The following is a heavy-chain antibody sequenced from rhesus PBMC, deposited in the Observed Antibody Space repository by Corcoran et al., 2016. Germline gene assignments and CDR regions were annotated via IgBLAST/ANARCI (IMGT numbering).Heavy chain of an antibody. V-gene: IGHV3-100*02. J-gene: IGHJ6*01. Sequence: DVQLVESGGGLVKPGGSLRLSCVASGFTFSSYEMHWVRQAPGKGLEWFSVISESGGTIYYADSVKGRCTISRDNAKNSLFLQRNSLRAEDTAVYYCTRDLRIAAGLSGLDSWGQGVVVTVSS. D-gene: IGHD6-13*01. CDR2: ISESGGTI. CDR1: GFTFSSYE. CDR3: TRDLRIAAGLSGLDS.